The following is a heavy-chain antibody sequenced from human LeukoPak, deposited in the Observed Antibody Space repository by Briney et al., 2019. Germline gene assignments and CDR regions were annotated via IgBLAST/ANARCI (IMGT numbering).Heavy chain of an antibody. V-gene: IGHV1-69*04. Sequence: VASVKVSCKASGGTFSSYAISWVRQAPGQGLEWMGRIIPILGIANYAQKFQGRVTITADKSTSTAYMELSSLRSEDTAVYYCARVSNDSSGYPAKYFQHWGQGTLVTVSS. J-gene: IGHJ1*01. CDR2: IIPILGIA. D-gene: IGHD3-22*01. CDR3: ARVSNDSSGYPAKYFQH. CDR1: GGTFSSYA.